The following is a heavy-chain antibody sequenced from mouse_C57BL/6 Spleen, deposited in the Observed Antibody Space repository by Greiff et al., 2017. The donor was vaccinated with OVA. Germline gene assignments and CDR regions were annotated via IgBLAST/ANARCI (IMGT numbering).Heavy chain of an antibody. CDR1: GFTFTDYY. V-gene: IGHV7-3*01. J-gene: IGHJ3*01. CDR3: ARCGYDYDVGFAY. Sequence: EVKVVESGGGLVQPGGSLSLSCAASGFTFTDYYMSWVRQPPGKALEWLGFIRNKANGYTTEYSASVKGRFTISRDNSQSILYLQMNALRAEDSATYYCARCGYDYDVGFAYWGQGTLVTVSA. D-gene: IGHD2-4*01. CDR2: IRNKANGYTT.